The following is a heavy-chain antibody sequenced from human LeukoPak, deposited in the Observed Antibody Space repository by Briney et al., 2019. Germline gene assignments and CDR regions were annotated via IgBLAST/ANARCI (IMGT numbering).Heavy chain of an antibody. CDR1: GFTFSSYT. J-gene: IGHJ6*02. V-gene: IGHV3-74*01. CDR3: ARVRKGYSYGYYYYGMDV. CDR2: INSDESAT. D-gene: IGHD5-18*01. Sequence: PGGSLRLSCAASGFTFSSYTMHWVRQAPGKGLVWVSRINSDESATTYADSVKGRFTISRDNAKNTLYLQMNSLRAEDTAVYYCARVRKGYSYGYYYYGMDVWGQGTTVTVSS.